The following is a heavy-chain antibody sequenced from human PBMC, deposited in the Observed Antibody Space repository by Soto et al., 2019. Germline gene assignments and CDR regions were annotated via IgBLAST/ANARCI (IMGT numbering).Heavy chain of an antibody. CDR2: MNPKTGNI. CDR3: TRGAVVAENWFDP. D-gene: IGHD3-22*01. J-gene: IGHJ5*02. CDR1: GYTFVDYA. Sequence: ASVKVSCKASGYTFVDYALHWVRQAPGQGLEWVGWMNPKTGNIKSSHKFEDRVSITRDTATSTAYMELSGLRSEDTAVYFCTRGAVVAENWFDPWGQGTLVTVSS. V-gene: IGHV1-3*01.